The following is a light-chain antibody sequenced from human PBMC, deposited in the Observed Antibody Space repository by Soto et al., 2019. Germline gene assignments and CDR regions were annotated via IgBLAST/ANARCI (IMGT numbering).Light chain of an antibody. J-gene: IGLJ2*01. CDR1: SSDVGGYNY. CDR2: DVS. V-gene: IGLV2-14*01. CDR3: GSYTSSSTLV. Sequence: QSVLTQPASVSGSPGQSITISCTGTSSDVGGYNYVSWYQQHLGKAPKLMIYDVSDRPSGVSNRFSGSKSDNTASLTISGLQAEDEADYYCGSYTSSSTLVFGGGTKLTVL.